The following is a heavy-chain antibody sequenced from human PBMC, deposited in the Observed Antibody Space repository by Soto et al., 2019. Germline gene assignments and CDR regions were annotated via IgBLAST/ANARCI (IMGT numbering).Heavy chain of an antibody. CDR2: IYTSGTT. CDR1: GGSINGYY. Sequence: ETLSLTCTVSGGSINGYYWTWIRQPAGKGLEWIGRIYTSGTTSYNPSLKSRVTMSLDTSKNQFSLRLTSVTAADTAVYYCARDSVGISSPGVYWGRGTLVTVSS. CDR3: ARDSVGISSPGVY. D-gene: IGHD1-26*01. V-gene: IGHV4-4*07. J-gene: IGHJ4*02.